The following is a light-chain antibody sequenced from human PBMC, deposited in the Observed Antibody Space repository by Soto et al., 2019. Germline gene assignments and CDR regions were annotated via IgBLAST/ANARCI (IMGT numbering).Light chain of an antibody. J-gene: IGKJ1*01. CDR1: QAISTW. V-gene: IGKV1-12*02. CDR3: QQANSFLWT. CDR2: AAS. Sequence: DIQMTQSPSSVSASVGDRVTITCRASQAISTWLAWYQQKPGKAPKLLIYAASSLQSGVPSRFSGTGSGTEFTLTISSLQPEDFATYYCQQANSFLWTFGQGTNVDVK.